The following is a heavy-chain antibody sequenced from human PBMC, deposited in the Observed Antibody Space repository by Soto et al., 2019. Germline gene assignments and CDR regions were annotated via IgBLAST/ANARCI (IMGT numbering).Heavy chain of an antibody. J-gene: IGHJ4*02. D-gene: IGHD1-26*01. CDR2: ITPFSGDV. V-gene: IGHV1-45*02. CDR3: AGGGAGSGPFTWELPDH. CDR1: GNTFTYRY. Sequence: SVKVSCKALGNTFTYRYLHWVRQAPGQALEWMGWITPFSGDVHYAQKFQERVTITRDRSISTAYMQMSSLRSEDTAMYFCAGGGAGSGPFTWELPDHWGQGTLVTVSS.